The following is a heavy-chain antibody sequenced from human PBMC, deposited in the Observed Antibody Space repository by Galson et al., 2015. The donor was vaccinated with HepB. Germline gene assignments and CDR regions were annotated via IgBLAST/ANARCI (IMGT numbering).Heavy chain of an antibody. D-gene: IGHD2-2*01. J-gene: IGHJ4*02. Sequence: SLRLSCAASGFTVSSNYMSWVRQAPGKGLEWVSVIHSGGSTYYADSVKGRFTISRDNAKNSLYLQMNSLRAEDTAVYYCARADGYCSSTSCPSAFDYWGQGTLVTVSS. CDR1: GFTVSSNY. CDR2: IHSGGST. CDR3: ARADGYCSSTSCPSAFDY. V-gene: IGHV3-53*01.